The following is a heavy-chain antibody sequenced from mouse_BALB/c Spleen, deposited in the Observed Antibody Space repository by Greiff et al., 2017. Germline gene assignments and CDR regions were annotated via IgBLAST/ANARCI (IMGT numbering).Heavy chain of an antibody. J-gene: IGHJ4*01. CDR1: GFTFSSFG. Sequence: EVKLVESGGGLVQPGGSRKLSCAASGFTFSSFGMHWVRQAPEKGLEWVAYISSGSSTIYYADTVKGRFTISRDNPKNTLFLQMTSLRSEDTAMYYCARPFYDGYLYYYAMDDWGQGTSVTVSS. D-gene: IGHD2-3*01. V-gene: IGHV5-17*02. CDR2: ISSGSSTI. CDR3: ARPFYDGYLYYYAMDD.